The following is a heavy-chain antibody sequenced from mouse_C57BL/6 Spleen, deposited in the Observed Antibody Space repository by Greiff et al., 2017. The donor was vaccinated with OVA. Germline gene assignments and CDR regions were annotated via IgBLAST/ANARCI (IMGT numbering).Heavy chain of an antibody. Sequence: DVHLVESGGGLVKPGGSLKLSCAASGFTFSSYAMSWVRQTPEKRLEWVATISDGGSYTYYPDNVKGRFTISRDNAKNNLYLQMSHLKSEDTAMYYCAREELGRTWFAYWGQGTLVTVSA. V-gene: IGHV5-4*01. CDR2: ISDGGSYT. CDR1: GFTFSSYA. CDR3: AREELGRTWFAY. J-gene: IGHJ3*01. D-gene: IGHD4-1*01.